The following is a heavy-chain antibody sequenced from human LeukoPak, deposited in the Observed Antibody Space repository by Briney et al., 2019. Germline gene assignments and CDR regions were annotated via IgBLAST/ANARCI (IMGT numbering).Heavy chain of an antibody. CDR1: GYTFTGYY. D-gene: IGHD2-15*01. V-gene: IGHV1-2*02. CDR3: ARGYCSGGSCPFDY. J-gene: IGHJ4*02. CDR2: INPNSGAT. Sequence: GASVKVSCKASGYTFTGYYLRWVRQAPGQGLEWMGWINPNSGATNYVQNFQGRVTMTRGTSINTAYMELSSLRSDDTAVYYCARGYCSGGSCPFDYWGQGTLVTVSS.